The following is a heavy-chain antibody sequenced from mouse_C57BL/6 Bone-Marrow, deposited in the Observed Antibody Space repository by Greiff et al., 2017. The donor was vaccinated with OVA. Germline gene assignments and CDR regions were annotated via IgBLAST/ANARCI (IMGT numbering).Heavy chain of an antibody. J-gene: IGHJ2*01. CDR1: GYTFTDYY. CDR3: ARWGYDYDCFDY. CDR2: INPYNGGT. V-gene: IGHV1-19*01. Sequence: EVKLQQSGPVLVKPGASVKMSCKASGYTFTDYYMNWVKQSHGKSLERIGVINPYNGGTSYNQKFKGKATLTVDKSSSTAYMELNSLTSEDSAVYYCARWGYDYDCFDYWGQGTTLTVSS. D-gene: IGHD2-4*01.